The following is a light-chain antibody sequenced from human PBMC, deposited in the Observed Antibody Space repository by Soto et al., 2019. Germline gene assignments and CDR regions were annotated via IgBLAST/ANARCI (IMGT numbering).Light chain of an antibody. V-gene: IGLV2-11*01. CDR2: AVS. CDR3: SSYAGNYIYV. CDR1: SSYIGPYDH. Sequence: QSVLTQPHSVSGSPGQSVTISCTRTSSYIGPYDHVAWYQQHPGKAPKLIIFAVSKRPSGVPDRFSGSKSGNTASLTISGLQAEDEADYYCSSYAGNYIYVFATGTKVTVL. J-gene: IGLJ1*01.